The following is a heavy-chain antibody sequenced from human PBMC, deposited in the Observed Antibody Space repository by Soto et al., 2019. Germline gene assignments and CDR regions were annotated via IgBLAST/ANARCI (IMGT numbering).Heavy chain of an antibody. J-gene: IGHJ4*02. V-gene: IGHV1-18*01. Sequence: QVHLVQSGAEVKKPGASVKVSCKGSGYTFTSYGITWVRQAPVQGLEWMGWISAHNGNTNYAQKLQGRVTVTRDTSTSTAYMDLRSLRSDDTAVYYCARGRYGDYWGQGALVTVSS. D-gene: IGHD1-1*01. CDR3: ARGRYGDY. CDR1: GYTFTSYG. CDR2: ISAHNGNT.